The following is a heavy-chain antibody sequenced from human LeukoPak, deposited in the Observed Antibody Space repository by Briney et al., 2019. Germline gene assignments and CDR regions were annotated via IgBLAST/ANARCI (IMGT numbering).Heavy chain of an antibody. Sequence: GGSLRLSCAASGFTFDDYGMSWVRQAPGKGLEWVSGINWNGGSTGYADSVKGRFTISRDNAKNSLYLQMNSLRAEDTALYYCARDGQWLTSGSFDYWGRGTLVTVSS. CDR3: ARDGQWLTSGSFDY. V-gene: IGHV3-20*04. CDR1: GFTFDDYG. D-gene: IGHD6-19*01. CDR2: INWNGGST. J-gene: IGHJ4*02.